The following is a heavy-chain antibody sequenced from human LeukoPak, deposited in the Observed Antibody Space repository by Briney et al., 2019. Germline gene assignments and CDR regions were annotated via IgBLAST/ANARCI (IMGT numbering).Heavy chain of an antibody. CDR2: IWYDGSNK. CDR1: GFTFSSYW. J-gene: IGHJ6*02. D-gene: IGHD3-3*01. Sequence: GGSLRLSCAASGFTFSSYWMSWVRQAPGKGLEWVAVIWYDGSNKYYADSVKGRFTISRDNSKNTLYLQMNSLRAEDTAVYYCAREGRFYGMDVWGQGTTVTVSS. CDR3: AREGRFYGMDV. V-gene: IGHV3-33*08.